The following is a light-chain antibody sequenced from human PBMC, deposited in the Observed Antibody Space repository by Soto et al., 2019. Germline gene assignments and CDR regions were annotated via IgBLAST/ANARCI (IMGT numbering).Light chain of an antibody. CDR1: QSVSSSY. V-gene: IGKV3-20*01. Sequence: EIGLTPSPGPLSLSPGERATLSCRVSQSVSSSYLAWYQQKPGQAPRLLIYGASSRATGIPDRFSGSGSGTEFTLTISSLQPDDFATYYCQHYNSYSEAFGQGTKVDIK. CDR2: GAS. J-gene: IGKJ1*01. CDR3: QHYNSYSEA.